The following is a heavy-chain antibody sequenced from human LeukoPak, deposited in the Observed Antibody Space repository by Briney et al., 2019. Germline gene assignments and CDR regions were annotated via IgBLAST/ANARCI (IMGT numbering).Heavy chain of an antibody. CDR1: GGSFSGYY. CDR3: ARGTLADY. Sequence: PSETLSLTCAVYGGSFSGYYWSWIRQPPGKGLEWIGEINHSGGTNYNPSLKSRVTISVDTSKNQFSLKLGSVTAADTAVYYCARGTLADYWGQGTLVTVSS. V-gene: IGHV4-34*01. J-gene: IGHJ4*02. CDR2: INHSGGT.